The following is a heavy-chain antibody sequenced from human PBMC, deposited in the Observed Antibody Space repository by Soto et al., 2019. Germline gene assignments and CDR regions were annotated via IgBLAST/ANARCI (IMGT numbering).Heavy chain of an antibody. V-gene: IGHV3-20*04. CDR2: VNWNGGST. CDR1: GFTFDDYG. CDR3: VRGASLNFDY. J-gene: IGHJ4*02. Sequence: EVQLVESGGGVLRPGGSLRLSCAASGFTFDDYGMSWARQAPGKGLEWVSGVNWNGGSTGYADSVKGRFTISRDNAKNSVYLQMNSLRAEDTAFYYCVRGASLNFDYWGQGTLVTVSS. D-gene: IGHD1-26*01.